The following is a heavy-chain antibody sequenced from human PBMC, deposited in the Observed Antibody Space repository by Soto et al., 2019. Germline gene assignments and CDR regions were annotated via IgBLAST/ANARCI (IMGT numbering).Heavy chain of an antibody. CDR2: ILYDGSYK. D-gene: IGHD1-7*01. Sequence: QVQLVESGGGVVQPGRSLRLSCEASGFTFGTYAMHWVRQAPGKGLEWVAVILYDGSYKYYADSVKGRFTISRDNSKNTLYLQMSSPRIEDTAVYFYARDVNRGWNYPAYWGQGTLVTVSS. J-gene: IGHJ4*02. CDR1: GFTFGTYA. CDR3: ARDVNRGWNYPAY. V-gene: IGHV3-30-3*01.